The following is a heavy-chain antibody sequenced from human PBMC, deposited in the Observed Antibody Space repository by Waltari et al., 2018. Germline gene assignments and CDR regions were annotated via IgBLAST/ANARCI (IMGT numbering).Heavy chain of an antibody. CDR3: ARDQGYSSSWPLWYFDL. Sequence: EVQLVESGGGLVQPGGSLRLSCAASGFTFSSYSMNWVRQAPGKGLEWVSYISSSSSTIYYADSVKGRFTSSRDNAKNSLYLQMNSLRAEDTAVYYCARDQGYSSSWPLWYFDLWGRGTLVTVSS. CDR2: ISSSSSTI. J-gene: IGHJ2*01. D-gene: IGHD6-13*01. CDR1: GFTFSSYS. V-gene: IGHV3-48*01.